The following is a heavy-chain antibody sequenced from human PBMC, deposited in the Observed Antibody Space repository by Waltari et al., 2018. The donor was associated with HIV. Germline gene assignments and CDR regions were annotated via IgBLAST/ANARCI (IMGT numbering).Heavy chain of an antibody. J-gene: IGHJ4*02. V-gene: IGHV1-3*01. D-gene: IGHD6-19*01. CDR2: INVCNMFK. Sequence: QVHLVQSGADVQKPWASVKLSCMSSGLTFHNNAIHGGRQAPDQGLEWLGYINVCNMFKRYSQRFQGRGTCSRDTAETTMFMDLRSLKSEDTAVYFCARGSDWLVNVLEFWGQGTLVTVSS. CDR3: ARGSDWLVNVLEF. CDR1: GLTFHNNA.